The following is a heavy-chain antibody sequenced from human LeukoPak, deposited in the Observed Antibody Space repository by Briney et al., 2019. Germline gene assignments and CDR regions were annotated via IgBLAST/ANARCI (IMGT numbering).Heavy chain of an antibody. Sequence: ASVKVSCKASGYPFTGYGFSWVRQAPGQGLEWMGRISTYNDNTHYAQKLQGRVTMTTDTSTSTAYMELRSLRSDDTAVYYCARDGDYGDYFDYCGQGTLVTVSS. J-gene: IGHJ4*02. CDR3: ARDGDYGDYFDY. CDR1: GYPFTGYG. D-gene: IGHD4-17*01. CDR2: ISTYNDNT. V-gene: IGHV1-18*04.